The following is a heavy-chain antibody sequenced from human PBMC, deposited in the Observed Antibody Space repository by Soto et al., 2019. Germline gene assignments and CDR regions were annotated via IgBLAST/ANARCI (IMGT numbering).Heavy chain of an antibody. CDR1: GYSFTGNS. D-gene: IGHD2-15*01. CDR2: INPNNGGT. V-gene: IGHV1-2*04. CDR3: VIQRSWVGY. J-gene: IGHJ4*02. Sequence: QVHLVQSGAEVNKPGASVRVSCKASGYSFTGNSMHWVRQAPGQGLEWMGWINPNNGGTNYEQRFLGCVTMTRDTSFSTANMDLNRLKSDNSGVYYSVIQRSWVGYWGQGTLVTVSS.